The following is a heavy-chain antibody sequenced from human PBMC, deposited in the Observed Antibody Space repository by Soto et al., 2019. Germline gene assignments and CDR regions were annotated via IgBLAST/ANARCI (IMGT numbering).Heavy chain of an antibody. CDR1: GGSVSSGRYY. V-gene: IGHV4-34*01. CDR2: MSHSGGT. Sequence: QVQLQQWGAGLLKPSETLSLTCAVYGGSVSSGRYYWSWIRQPPGMGLEWIGEMSHSGGTHFNPSLKSGVTISVDTSKNQFSLKKSSVTAADTALYYCARVELGTATSVVDAFDIWGPGTMVTVSS. D-gene: IGHD7-27*01. J-gene: IGHJ3*02. CDR3: ARVELGTATSVVDAFDI.